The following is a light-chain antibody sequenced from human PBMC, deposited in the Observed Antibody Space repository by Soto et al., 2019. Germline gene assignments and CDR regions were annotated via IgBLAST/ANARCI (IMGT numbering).Light chain of an antibody. CDR1: TGAVTSGYY. Sequence: QAVVTQEPSLTVSPGGTVTLTCASSTGAVTSGYYPNWFQQKPGQPPRALIYSTTYKHSWTPARFSGSFLGGKAALTLSGVMRGVVAVYFVPLFYGVDVVFGGGIQLTVL. CDR3: PLFYGVDVV. CDR2: STT. J-gene: IGLJ2*01. V-gene: IGLV7-43*01.